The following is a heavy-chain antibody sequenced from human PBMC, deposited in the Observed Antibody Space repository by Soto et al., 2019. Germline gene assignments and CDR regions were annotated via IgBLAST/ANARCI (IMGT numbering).Heavy chain of an antibody. Sequence: PGGSLRLSCAASGFTFSSYAMNWVRQAPGKGPEWVSHISVTGDTYYADSVKGRFTISRDNSKNTLFLQMNSLRAEDTAVYYCAKSLGMATSFDYWGQGTPVTVSS. CDR2: ISVTGDT. CDR3: AKSLGMATSFDY. J-gene: IGHJ4*02. CDR1: GFTFSSYA. D-gene: IGHD1-20*01. V-gene: IGHV3-23*01.